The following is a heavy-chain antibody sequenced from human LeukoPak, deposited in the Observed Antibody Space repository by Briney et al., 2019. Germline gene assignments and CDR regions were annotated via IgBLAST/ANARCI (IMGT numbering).Heavy chain of an antibody. CDR2: ISGSGSST. J-gene: IGHJ6*03. CDR3: AKALTSYFNYLDV. Sequence: RGGSLRLSCSASRFTFSSYAMSWARQAPRKGLEWVSDISGSGSSTYYADSVKGRFTISRDTSKDTMYLQMNSLRAEDTAVYYCAKALTSYFNYLDVWGKGTTVTVS. CDR1: RFTFSSYA. V-gene: IGHV3-23*01.